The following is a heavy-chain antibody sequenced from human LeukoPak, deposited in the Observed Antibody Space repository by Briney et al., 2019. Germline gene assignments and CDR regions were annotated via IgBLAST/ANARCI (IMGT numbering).Heavy chain of an antibody. V-gene: IGHV1-2*02. Sequence: GASVTVSCKASGYTFTGYYMHWVRQAPGQGLEWMGWINPNSGGTNYAQKFQGRVTMTRDTSISTAYMELSRLRSDDTAVYYCARDLESSSWYDYYYMDVWGKGTTVTVSS. CDR1: GYTFTGYY. CDR2: INPNSGGT. J-gene: IGHJ6*03. CDR3: ARDLESSSWYDYYYMDV. D-gene: IGHD6-13*01.